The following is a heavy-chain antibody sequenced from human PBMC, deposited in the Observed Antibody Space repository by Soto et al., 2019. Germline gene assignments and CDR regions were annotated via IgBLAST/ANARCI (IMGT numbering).Heavy chain of an antibody. CDR3: ARRNYVGLYFDY. J-gene: IGHJ4*02. D-gene: IGHD1-7*01. CDR1: GFTFSSYD. V-gene: IGHV3-23*01. CDR2: ISGSGDST. Sequence: EVQLLESGGGLVQPGGSLRLSCAASGFTFSSYDMSWVRQAPGKGLEWVSVISGSGDSTYYADSVKGRFTISRDNSNNTLYLQMNSLRADATAVYYSARRNYVGLYFDYWGQGTLVTVSS.